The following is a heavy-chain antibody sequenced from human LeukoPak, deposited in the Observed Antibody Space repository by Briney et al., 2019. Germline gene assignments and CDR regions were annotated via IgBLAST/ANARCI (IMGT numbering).Heavy chain of an antibody. J-gene: IGHJ6*03. CDR3: ASAFLRGYSYGLYYMDV. CDR1: RGSLCGYY. CDR2: IYHSGST. V-gene: IGHV4-34*01. Sequence: ETLSLTRALYRGSLCGYYWGWVRPPPGKGVGWGGEIYHSGSTYYAASVKSRVTISVDNSKNQFSLKLSSVTAADTAVYYCASAFLRGYSYGLYYMDVWGKGTTVTISS. D-gene: IGHD5-18*01.